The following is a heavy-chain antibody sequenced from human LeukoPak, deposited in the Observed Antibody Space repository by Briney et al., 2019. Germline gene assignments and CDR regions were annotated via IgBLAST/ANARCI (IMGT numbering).Heavy chain of an antibody. V-gene: IGHV3-30*04. D-gene: IGHD6-6*01. J-gene: IGHJ4*02. CDR2: ISYDGSNK. Sequence: GVLRLSCAASGFTFSSYAMHWVRQAPGKGLEWVAVISYDGSNKYYADSVKGRFTISRDNSKNTLYLQMNSLRAEDTAVYYCARELAARRYFDYWGQGTLVTVSS. CDR1: GFTFSSYA. CDR3: ARELAARRYFDY.